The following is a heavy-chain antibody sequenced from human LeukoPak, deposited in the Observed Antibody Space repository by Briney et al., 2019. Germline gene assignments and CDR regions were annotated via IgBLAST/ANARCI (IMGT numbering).Heavy chain of an antibody. J-gene: IGHJ4*02. CDR1: GGPITGVDYY. Sequence: SETLSLTCTESGGPITGVDYYWNWFWKPSGRDLEGIGRIYTTGNTMYNPSLESRVSMSIDTSKNQVSLKVKSVTAADTAVYYCARGGTLFTFFDSWGQGTLVTVSS. CDR3: ARGGTLFTFFDS. CDR2: IYTTGNT. V-gene: IGHV4-61*02.